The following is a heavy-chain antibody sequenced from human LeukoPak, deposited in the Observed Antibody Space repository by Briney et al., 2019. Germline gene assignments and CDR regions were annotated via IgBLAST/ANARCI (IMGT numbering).Heavy chain of an antibody. CDR2: TRKKVNSYTT. J-gene: IGHJ4*02. V-gene: IGHV3-72*01. CDR1: GFTFSSYA. CDR3: ARSYGSGTYPFDY. Sequence: GRSLRLSCAASGFTFSSYAMHWVRQVPGKGLEWVGRTRKKVNSYTTEYAASVKGRFTISRDDSKNSLYLQMNSLKTEDTAVYYCARSYGSGTYPFDYWGQGTLVTVSS. D-gene: IGHD3-10*01.